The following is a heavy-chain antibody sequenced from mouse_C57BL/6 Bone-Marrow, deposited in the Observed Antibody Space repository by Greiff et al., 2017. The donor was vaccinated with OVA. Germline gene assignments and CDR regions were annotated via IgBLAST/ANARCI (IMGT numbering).Heavy chain of an antibody. V-gene: IGHV1-15*01. CDR1: GYTFTDYE. CDR3: TREGYYYWYFDV. Sequence: VKLMESGAELVRPGASVTLSCKASGYTFTDYEMHWVKQTPVHGLEWIGAIDPETGGTAYNQKFKGKAILTADKSSSTAYMERRSLTSEDSAVYYCTREGYYYWYFDVWGTGTTVTVSS. D-gene: IGHD1-1*01. CDR2: IDPETGGT. J-gene: IGHJ1*03.